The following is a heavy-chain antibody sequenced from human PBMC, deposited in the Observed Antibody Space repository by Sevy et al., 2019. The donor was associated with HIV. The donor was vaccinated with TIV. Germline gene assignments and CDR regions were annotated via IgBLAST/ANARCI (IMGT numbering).Heavy chain of an antibody. CDR2: SYYRSTWHK. V-gene: IGHV6-1*01. CDR3: ARAVAGVYYFDY. D-gene: IGHD6-19*01. J-gene: IGHJ4*02. CDR1: GDSVSRNGAA. Sequence: SQTLSLTCVISGDSVSRNGAAWNWIRQSPSRGLEWLGRSYYRSTWHKDYAISVKSRLTITPDTSKNQFFLQLNYVTPEDTAMYYCARAVAGVYYFDYWGQGTLVTVSS.